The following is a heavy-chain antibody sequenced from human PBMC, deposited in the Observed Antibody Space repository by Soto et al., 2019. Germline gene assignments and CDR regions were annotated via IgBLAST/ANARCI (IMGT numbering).Heavy chain of an antibody. V-gene: IGHV3-21*01. CDR2: MSRSSRYI. J-gene: IGHJ4*02. CDR3: ARDGGVAATLANYFDY. D-gene: IGHD2-15*01. Sequence: EVQLVESGGGLVKPGGSLRLSCAASGFTFNSYSMNWVRQAPGKGLEWVSSMSRSSRYIYYADSVKGRFTISRDNAKNSVYLQVNSLRAEDTAVYYCARDGGVAATLANYFDYWGQGTLVTVSS. CDR1: GFTFNSYS.